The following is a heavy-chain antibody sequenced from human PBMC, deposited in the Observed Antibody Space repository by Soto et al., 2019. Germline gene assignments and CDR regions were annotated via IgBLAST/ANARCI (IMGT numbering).Heavy chain of an antibody. Sequence: GGSLRLSCAASGFTFSSYSMNWVRQAPGKGLEWVSYITCNRSNIKYADAVMGRFTISRDNSKNMLYLEMNSLRVEDTALYYCARDGIGSVAFWGYLDYWGQGTLVTVSS. J-gene: IGHJ4*02. CDR2: ITCNRSNI. V-gene: IGHV3-48*01. D-gene: IGHD3-16*01. CDR3: ARDGIGSVAFWGYLDY. CDR1: GFTFSSYS.